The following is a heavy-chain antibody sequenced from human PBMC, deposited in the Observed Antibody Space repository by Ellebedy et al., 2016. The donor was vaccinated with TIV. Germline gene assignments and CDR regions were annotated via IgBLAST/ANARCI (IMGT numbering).Heavy chain of an antibody. V-gene: IGHV7-4-1*02. CDR2: INTNTGNP. D-gene: IGHD2-21*01. CDR1: GYTFTSYA. CDR3: ARENLPPIPVADY. J-gene: IGHJ4*02. Sequence: AASVKVSCKASGYTFTSYAMNWVRQALGQGLEWMGWINTNTGNPTYAQDFTGRFVFSLDTSVNTAYLHISSLETEDTAVYYCARENLPPIPVADYWGQGTLVTVSS.